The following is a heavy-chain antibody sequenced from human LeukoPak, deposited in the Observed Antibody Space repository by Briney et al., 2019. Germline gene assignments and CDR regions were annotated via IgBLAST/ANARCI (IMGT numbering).Heavy chain of an antibody. J-gene: IGHJ5*02. CDR3: ARDKRNSSGWYGGSLVWFDP. CDR2: INSDGSWT. Sequence: PGGSLRLSCAASGSYWMHWVRQAPGKGLVWVSHINSDGSWTSYADSVKGRFTISRDNAKNSLYLQMNSLRAGDTAVYYCARDKRNSSGWYGGSLVWFDPWGQGTLVTVSS. D-gene: IGHD6-19*01. CDR1: GSYW. V-gene: IGHV3-74*01.